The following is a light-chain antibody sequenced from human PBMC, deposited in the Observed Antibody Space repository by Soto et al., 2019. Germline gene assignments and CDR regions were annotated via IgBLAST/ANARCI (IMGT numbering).Light chain of an antibody. CDR1: HSISNF. CDR3: QQSYSTPYS. J-gene: IGKJ2*03. Sequence: DIQMTQSPSSLSASLGDRVTITCRASHSISNFLNWYQQKPGKAPNLLIYTASSLQSGVPSRFSGSGYGTDFTLTISSLQPEDFASYYCQQSYSTPYSFGQGTKLDIK. CDR2: TAS. V-gene: IGKV1-39*01.